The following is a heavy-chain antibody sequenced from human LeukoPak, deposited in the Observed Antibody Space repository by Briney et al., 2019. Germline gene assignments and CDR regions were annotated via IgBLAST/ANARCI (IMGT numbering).Heavy chain of an antibody. J-gene: IGHJ6*03. Sequence: GGSLRLSCAASGFTFSSYAMSWVRQAPGKGLEWVSAISGSGGSTYYADSVKGRFTISRDNSRNTLYLQMNSLRAEDTAVYYCAKNGMYSGYDPWHYYYYMDVWGKGTTVTVSS. CDR3: AKNGMYSGYDPWHYYYYMDV. V-gene: IGHV3-23*01. CDR1: GFTFSSYA. CDR2: ISGSGGST. D-gene: IGHD5-12*01.